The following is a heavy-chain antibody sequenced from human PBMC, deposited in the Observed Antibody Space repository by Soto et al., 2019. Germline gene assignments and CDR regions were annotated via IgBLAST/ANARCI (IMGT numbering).Heavy chain of an antibody. CDR1: GGTFSSYA. V-gene: IGHV1-69*13. J-gene: IGHJ6*02. CDR3: ASHSSLRGYCISTSCYGYYYGMDV. D-gene: IGHD2-2*01. CDR2: IIPIFGTA. Sequence: GASVKVSCKASGGTFSSYAIIWVRQAPGQGLEWMGGIIPIFGTADYAQKFQGRVTITADESTSTAYMELSSLRSEDTAVYYCASHSSLRGYCISTSCYGYYYGMDVWGQGTTVTVSS.